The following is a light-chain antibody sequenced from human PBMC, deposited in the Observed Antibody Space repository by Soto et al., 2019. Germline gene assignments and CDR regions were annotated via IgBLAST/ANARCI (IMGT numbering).Light chain of an antibody. Sequence: DIQMTQSPSTLSASVGDRFTITGRASKNINTGVAWYQQKPGKAPKLLIYDASSLQSGVPSRFSGSGSGTDFTLTISSLQPEDFATYYCQQANSFPITFGQGTRLEIK. J-gene: IGKJ5*01. V-gene: IGKV1-12*01. CDR3: QQANSFPIT. CDR2: DAS. CDR1: KNINTG.